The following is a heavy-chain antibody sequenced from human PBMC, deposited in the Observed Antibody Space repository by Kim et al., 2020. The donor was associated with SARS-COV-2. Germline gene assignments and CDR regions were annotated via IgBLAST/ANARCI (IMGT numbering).Heavy chain of an antibody. V-gene: IGHV5-51*01. J-gene: IGHJ5*02. CDR1: GYTFTTYV. D-gene: IGHD5-12*01. Sequence: GESLKISCKASGYTFTTYVIGWVRQVPGKGLEWVGGIYPGDSETRYSPSFQGQVTLSVDTSVNTAYLQWNSLKASDTAIYYCARPIVAGAVFETWGQGTLVTVS. CDR2: IYPGDSET. CDR3: ARPIVAGAVFET.